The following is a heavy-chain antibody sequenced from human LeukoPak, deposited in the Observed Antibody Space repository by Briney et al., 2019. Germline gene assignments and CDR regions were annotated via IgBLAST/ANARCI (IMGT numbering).Heavy chain of an antibody. V-gene: IGHV3-74*01. CDR3: AREETAMGNDY. Sequence: GGSLRLSCAASGFTFSSYWMHWVRQAPGKGLVWVSRINSDGSSTSYADSVKGRFTISRDNAKNTLYLQMNSLRAEDTAVYYCAREETAMGNDYCGQGTLVTVSS. J-gene: IGHJ4*02. D-gene: IGHD5-18*01. CDR2: INSDGSST. CDR1: GFTFSSYW.